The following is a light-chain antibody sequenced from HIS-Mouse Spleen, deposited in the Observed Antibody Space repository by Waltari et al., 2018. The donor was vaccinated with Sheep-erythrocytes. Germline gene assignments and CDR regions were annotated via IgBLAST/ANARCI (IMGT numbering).Light chain of an antibody. CDR2: EVS. V-gene: IGLV2-11*01. Sequence: QSALTQPRSVSGSPGQSVTISCTGTSSDVGGYNYVSWYQQHPGKAPKPMIYEVSRRHSGVPDRFSGSKSGNAASLTISGLQAEDEADYYCCSYAGSYNHVFATGTKVTVL. J-gene: IGLJ1*01. CDR3: CSYAGSYNHV. CDR1: SSDVGGYNY.